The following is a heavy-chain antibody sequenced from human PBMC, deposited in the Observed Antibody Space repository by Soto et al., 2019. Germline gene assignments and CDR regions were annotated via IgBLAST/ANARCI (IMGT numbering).Heavy chain of an antibody. V-gene: IGHV3-30-3*01. D-gene: IGHD3-3*01. Sequence: QVQLVESGGGVVQPGRSLRLSCAASGFTFSSYSMHWVRQALGKGLEWVAAMSYDGNSKYFADSVKGRFTISRHNSKNTPSLPMNTLGAEDSAVYYCARGRTVRHHDDFDLWGPGTLVTGSS. J-gene: IGHJ4*02. CDR1: GFTFSSYS. CDR3: ARGRTVRHHDDFDL. CDR2: MSYDGNSK.